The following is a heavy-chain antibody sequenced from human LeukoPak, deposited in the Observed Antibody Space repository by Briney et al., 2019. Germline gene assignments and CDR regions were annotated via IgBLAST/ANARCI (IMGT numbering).Heavy chain of an antibody. V-gene: IGHV7-4-1*02. D-gene: IGHD3-22*01. J-gene: IGHJ4*02. Sequence: GASVKVSCKASGYTFTSYGISWVRQAPGQGLEWMGWINTNTGNPTYAQGFTGRFVFSLDTSVSTAYLQISSLKAEDTAVYYCAREGIYYYDSSGPGDYWGQGTLVTVSS. CDR3: AREGIYYYDSSGPGDY. CDR2: INTNTGNP. CDR1: GYTFTSYG.